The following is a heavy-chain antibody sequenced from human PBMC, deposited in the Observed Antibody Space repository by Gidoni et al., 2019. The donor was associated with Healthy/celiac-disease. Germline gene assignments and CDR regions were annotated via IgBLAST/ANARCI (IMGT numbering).Heavy chain of an antibody. CDR3: ARYSGSYYGSVDY. V-gene: IGHV3-74*01. CDR2: INSDGSST. J-gene: IGHJ4*02. CDR1: GFTFSSYW. D-gene: IGHD1-26*01. Sequence: EVQLVESGGGLVQPGGSLILSCAASGFTFSSYWMHWVRQAPGKGLVWVSRINSDGSSTSYADSVKGRFTISRDNAKNTLYLQMNSLRAEDTAVYYCARYSGSYYGSVDYWGQGTLVTVSS.